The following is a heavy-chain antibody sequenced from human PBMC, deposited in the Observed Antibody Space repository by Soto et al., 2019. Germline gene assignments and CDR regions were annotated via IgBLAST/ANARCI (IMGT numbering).Heavy chain of an antibody. D-gene: IGHD6-19*01. J-gene: IGHJ4*02. Sequence: SGGALRLPCAASGFIFCACALSWGRPAPGKGLEWVSLITSSGGSTYYADSVKGRFTISRENSRNTLYLQMNSLKAEDTAVYYCAKVKWPVAGPLDYSGQGTLVTVSS. CDR3: AKVKWPVAGPLDY. CDR2: ITSSGGST. CDR1: GFIFCACA. V-gene: IGHV3-23*01.